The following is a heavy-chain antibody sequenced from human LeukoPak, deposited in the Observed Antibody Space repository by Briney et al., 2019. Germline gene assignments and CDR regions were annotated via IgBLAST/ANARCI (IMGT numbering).Heavy chain of an antibody. J-gene: IGHJ3*02. Sequence: GGSLRLSCAASGFTFSSYAMSWVRQAPGKGLEWVSAISGSGGSTYYADSVKGRFTISRDNSKNSLYLQMNSLRAEDTALYYCAKGVYSSSRDDAFDIWGQGTMVTVSS. V-gene: IGHV3-23*01. CDR3: AKGVYSSSRDDAFDI. CDR1: GFTFSSYA. D-gene: IGHD6-13*01. CDR2: ISGSGGST.